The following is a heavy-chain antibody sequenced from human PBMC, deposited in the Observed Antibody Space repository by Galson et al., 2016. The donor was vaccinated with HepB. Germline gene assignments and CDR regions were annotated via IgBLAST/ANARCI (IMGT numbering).Heavy chain of an antibody. J-gene: IGHJ4*02. CDR3: LQVGDATAS. V-gene: IGHV3-23*01. Sequence: SLRLSCAASGFTFINYVMGWVRQAPGKWLEWVSGISVASDKTYDADSVKGRFTISRDNSKSTLYLQMSSLRTENTAVYYCLQVGDATASWGQGTLVTVSS. D-gene: IGHD3-16*01. CDR1: GFTFINYV. CDR2: ISVASDKT.